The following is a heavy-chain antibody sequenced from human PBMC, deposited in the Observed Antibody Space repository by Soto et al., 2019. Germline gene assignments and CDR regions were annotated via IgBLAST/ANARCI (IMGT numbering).Heavy chain of an antibody. D-gene: IGHD4-17*01. CDR3: ARVPKSYGDYYYYMDV. Sequence: SETLSLTCTVSGGSISSGGYYWSWIRQHPGKGLEWIGYIYYSGSTYYNPSLKSRVTISVDTSKNQFSLKLSSVTAADTAVYYCARVPKSYGDYYYYMDVWGKGTTVTVSS. V-gene: IGHV4-31*03. J-gene: IGHJ6*03. CDR2: IYYSGST. CDR1: GGSISSGGYY.